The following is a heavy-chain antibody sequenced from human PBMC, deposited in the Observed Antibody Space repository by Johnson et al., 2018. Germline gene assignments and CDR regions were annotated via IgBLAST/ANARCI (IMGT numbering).Heavy chain of an antibody. CDR3: VREIREILGTGHSHYFDGLDV. CDR2: IGTVGDT. V-gene: IGHV3-13*01. J-gene: IGHJ6*02. Sequence: EVQLVESGGGLVQPGGSLRLSCAASGFTFSTYDMHWVRQTTGKGLEWVSAIGTVGDTYYAASVKGRFTISREDANNSLFLQMNSLTAGETAVYYYVREIREILGTGHSHYFDGLDVWCQGTTVTGSS. D-gene: IGHD3-9*01. CDR1: GFTFSTYD.